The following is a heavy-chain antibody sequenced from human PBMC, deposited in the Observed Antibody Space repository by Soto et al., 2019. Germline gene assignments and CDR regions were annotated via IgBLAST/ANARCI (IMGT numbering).Heavy chain of an antibody. CDR2: INHTGGT. D-gene: IGHD3-3*01. CDR3: ATRITVFGLLIPPFDP. Sequence: SETLALTCTFSGSSINSSGYYWNWIRQPPGKGLEWIGEINHTGGTHYNPSLKSRVTMSVDTSKNQFSLRLSSVTAADTAIYYCATRITVFGLLIPPFDPWGQGTKVTVSS. V-gene: IGHV4-39*07. J-gene: IGHJ5*02. CDR1: GSSINSSGYY.